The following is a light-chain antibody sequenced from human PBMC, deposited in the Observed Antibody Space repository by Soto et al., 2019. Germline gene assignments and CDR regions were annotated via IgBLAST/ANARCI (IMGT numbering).Light chain of an antibody. CDR2: DAS. J-gene: IGKJ1*01. CDR1: QSVSRY. Sequence: EIVLTQSPATLSLSPGERATLSCRASQSVSRYLAWFQQKPGQPPRLLIYDASNRATGIPARFSGSGSGTDFTLTISSLEPEDFAVYYCKKRNNWPRTFGQGTKVEIK. V-gene: IGKV3-11*01. CDR3: KKRNNWPRT.